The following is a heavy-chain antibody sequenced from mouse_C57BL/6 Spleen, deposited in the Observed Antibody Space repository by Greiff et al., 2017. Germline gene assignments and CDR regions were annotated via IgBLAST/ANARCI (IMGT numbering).Heavy chain of an antibody. V-gene: IGHV5-17*01. CDR2: ISSGSSTI. CDR1: GFTFSDYG. J-gene: IGHJ3*01. D-gene: IGHD2-1*01. CDR3: ARPDGNYGFAY. Sequence: DVMLVESGGGLVKPGGSLKLSCAASGFTFSDYGMHWVRQAPEKGLEWVAYISSGSSTIYYADTVKGRFTISRDNAKNTLFLQMTSLRSEDTAMYYCARPDGNYGFAYWGRGTLVAVSA.